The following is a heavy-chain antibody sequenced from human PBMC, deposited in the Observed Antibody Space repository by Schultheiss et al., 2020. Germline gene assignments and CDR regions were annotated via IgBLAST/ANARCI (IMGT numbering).Heavy chain of an antibody. J-gene: IGHJ6*03. CDR1: GFTFSSYA. D-gene: IGHD5-18*01. CDR3: ARHPYTMDTAMVRIMDV. Sequence: GGSLRLSCAASGFTFSSYAMSWVRQAPGKGLEWVSGISWNSGNIGYADSVKGRFTISRDNSKNTLYLQMNSLRAEDTAVYYCARHPYTMDTAMVRIMDVWGKGTTVTVSS. V-gene: IGHV3-23*01. CDR2: ISWNSGNI.